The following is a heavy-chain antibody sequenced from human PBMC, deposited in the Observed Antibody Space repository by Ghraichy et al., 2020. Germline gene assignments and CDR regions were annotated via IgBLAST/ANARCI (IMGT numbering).Heavy chain of an antibody. CDR2: IKLSGST. V-gene: IGHV4-34*01. J-gene: IGHJ4*02. CDR3: ARGLSYGDYVVAFGY. CDR1: GGSFNGYY. Sequence: ESLNISCTVYGGSFNGYYWSWLRQPPGKGLEWIGEIKLSGSTSYSPSLRSRVTTSVDTSKNQFSLKLTSVTAADTAMYYCARGLSYGDYVVAFGYWGQGTLVTVSS. D-gene: IGHD4-17*01.